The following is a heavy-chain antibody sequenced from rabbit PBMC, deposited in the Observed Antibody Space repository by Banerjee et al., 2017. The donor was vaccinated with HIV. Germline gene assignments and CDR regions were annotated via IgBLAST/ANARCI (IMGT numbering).Heavy chain of an antibody. J-gene: IGHJ6*01. CDR1: GFSFSSSYY. V-gene: IGHV1S45*01. CDR3: ARRDYGGYGAMIDYGMDL. Sequence: QEQLVESRGGLVKPGASLTLTCTASGFSFSSSYYMCWVRQAPGKGLEWIACIGPGSSGSTYYASWAKGRFTISKTSSTTVTLQMTSLTVADTATYFCARRDYGGYGAMIDYGMDLWGQGTLVTVS. D-gene: IGHD2-1*01. CDR2: IGPGSSGST.